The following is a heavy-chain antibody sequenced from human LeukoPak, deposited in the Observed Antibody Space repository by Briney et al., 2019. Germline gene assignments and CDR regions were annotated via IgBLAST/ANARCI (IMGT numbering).Heavy chain of an antibody. J-gene: IGHJ4*02. CDR1: GFCVSSNY. V-gene: IGHV3-53*01. D-gene: IGHD5-24*01. CDR2: IYSGGST. Sequence: GGSLRLSCAAAGFCVSSNYMSWVRQAPGRGLEWVSVIYSGGSTYYADSVKGRFTISRDNSKTTGSLQMNSLRAEDTDVYYCARETVEMGTIDWGQGTLVTVSS. CDR3: ARETVEMGTID.